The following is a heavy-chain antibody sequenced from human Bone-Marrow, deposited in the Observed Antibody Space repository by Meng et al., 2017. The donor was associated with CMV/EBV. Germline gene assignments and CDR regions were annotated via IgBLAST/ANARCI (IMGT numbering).Heavy chain of an antibody. CDR2: IYYSGST. V-gene: IGHV4-61*05. D-gene: IGHD3-9*01. Sequence: GSLRLSCTVSGGSISSSSYYWGWIRQPPGKGLEWLGYIYYSGSTNYNPSLKSRVTISVDTSKNQFSLKLSSVTAVDTAVYYCARVKHIGILTGSRYFDYWGQGILVT. CDR3: ARVKHIGILTGSRYFDY. J-gene: IGHJ4*02. CDR1: GGSISSSSYY.